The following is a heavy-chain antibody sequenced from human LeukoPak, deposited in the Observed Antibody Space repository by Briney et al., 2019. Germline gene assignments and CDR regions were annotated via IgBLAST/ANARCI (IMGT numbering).Heavy chain of an antibody. V-gene: IGHV3-33*01. Sequence: SGGSLRLSCITSGFTFSNYGIHWVRQAPGKGLEWVAVVWNDGSHENYADSVKGRFTISRDNAENTLYMRMNSLRPEDTAVYYCARGYYSSSRFDSWGQGTLVTVSS. D-gene: IGHD6-13*01. CDR3: ARGYYSSSRFDS. CDR1: GFTFSNYG. CDR2: VWNDGSHE. J-gene: IGHJ4*02.